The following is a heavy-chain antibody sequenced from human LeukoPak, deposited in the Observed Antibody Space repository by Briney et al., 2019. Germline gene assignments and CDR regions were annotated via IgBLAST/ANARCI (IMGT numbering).Heavy chain of an antibody. Sequence: GASVKVSCKASGGTFSRYAISWVRQAPGQGLEWMGRIIPIFGIANYAQKFQGRVTITADKSTSTAYMELSSLRSEDTAVYYCARDHCSGGSCYSRGPWHNWFDPWGQGTLVTVSS. V-gene: IGHV1-69*04. CDR3: ARDHCSGGSCYSRGPWHNWFDP. J-gene: IGHJ5*02. CDR2: IIPIFGIA. CDR1: GGTFSRYA. D-gene: IGHD2-15*01.